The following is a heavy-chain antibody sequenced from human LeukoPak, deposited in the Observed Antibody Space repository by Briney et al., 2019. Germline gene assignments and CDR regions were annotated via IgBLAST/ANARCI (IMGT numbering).Heavy chain of an antibody. V-gene: IGHV7-4-1*02. CDR1: GYTFTTYA. D-gene: IGHD5-18*01. CDR3: ARDMGSLKIQTPPDAFDI. Sequence: ASVKVSCKASGYTFTTYAMNWVRQAPGQGLEWMGWINTNTGNPTYAQGFTGRFVFSLDTSVSTAYLQISSLKAEDTAVYYCARDMGSLKIQTPPDAFDIWGQGAMVTVSS. J-gene: IGHJ3*02. CDR2: INTNTGNP.